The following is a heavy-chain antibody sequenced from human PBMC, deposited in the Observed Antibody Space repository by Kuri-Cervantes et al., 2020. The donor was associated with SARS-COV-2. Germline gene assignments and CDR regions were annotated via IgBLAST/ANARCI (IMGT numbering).Heavy chain of an antibody. CDR3: ANLGPGGHAYSFLDY. J-gene: IGHJ4*02. D-gene: IGHD4-11*01. Sequence: SETLSLTCAVSGGSLTITNWWSWVRQPPGKGLEWIGEIHHSGDTPYNSSLKSRVTISLDKSKNQFSLKLNSVTAADTAVYYCANLGPGGHAYSFLDYWGQGTLVTVSS. CDR2: IHHSGDT. CDR1: GGSLTITNW. V-gene: IGHV4-4*02.